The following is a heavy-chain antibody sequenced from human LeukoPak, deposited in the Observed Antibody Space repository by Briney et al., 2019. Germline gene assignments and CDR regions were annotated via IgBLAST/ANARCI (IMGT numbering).Heavy chain of an antibody. CDR1: GYTFTSYD. D-gene: IGHD3-10*01. CDR2: MNPNSGNT. V-gene: IGHV1-8*01. CDR3: ARGKLLWFGEGENWFDP. Sequence: GASVKVSCKAFGYTFTSYDINWVRQATGQGLEWMGWMNPNSGNTGYAQKFQGRVTMTRNTSISTAYMELSSLRSEDTAVYYCARGKLLWFGEGENWFDPWGQGTLVTVSS. J-gene: IGHJ5*02.